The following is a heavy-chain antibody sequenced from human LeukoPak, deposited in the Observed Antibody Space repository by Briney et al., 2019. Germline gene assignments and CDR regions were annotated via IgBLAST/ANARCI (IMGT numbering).Heavy chain of an antibody. CDR2: ISGSGGST. D-gene: IGHD3/OR15-3a*01. J-gene: IGHJ3*02. V-gene: IGHV3-23*01. CDR1: GFTFSSYS. CDR3: VGFLDYFSFDI. Sequence: GGSLRLSCAASGFTFSSYSMNWVRQAPGKGLEWVSAISGSGGSTYYADSVKGRFTISRDNSKSLLFLQMNSLRAEDTALYYCVGFLDYFSFDIWGQGSMVTVSS.